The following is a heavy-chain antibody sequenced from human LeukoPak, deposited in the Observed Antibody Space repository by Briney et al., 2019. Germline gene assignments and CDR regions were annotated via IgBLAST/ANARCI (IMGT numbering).Heavy chain of an antibody. D-gene: IGHD6-13*01. Sequence: KPGGSLRLSCAGSGFTFSSYNMNWVRQAPGKGLEWVSSITSSTSYIYYADSVKGRFTISRDNAKNSLYLQMNSLRAEDSAVYYCARDRLASTGTAYHYYGMDVWGQGTTVTVSS. CDR2: ITSSTSYI. V-gene: IGHV3-21*01. J-gene: IGHJ6*02. CDR3: ARDRLASTGTAYHYYGMDV. CDR1: GFTFSSYN.